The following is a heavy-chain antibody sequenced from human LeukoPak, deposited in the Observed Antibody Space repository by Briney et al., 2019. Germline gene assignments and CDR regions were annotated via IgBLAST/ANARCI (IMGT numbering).Heavy chain of an antibody. Sequence: GGSLRLSCAASGFTFRSYTMHWVRQAPGKGLEWVSSISSSSSYIYYADSVKGRFTISRDNAKNSLYLQMNSLRAEDTAVYYCARDSQYYDSSGYYLDAFDIWGQGTMVTVSS. CDR2: ISSSSSYI. CDR3: ARDSQYYDSSGYYLDAFDI. CDR1: GFTFRSYT. D-gene: IGHD3-22*01. V-gene: IGHV3-21*01. J-gene: IGHJ3*02.